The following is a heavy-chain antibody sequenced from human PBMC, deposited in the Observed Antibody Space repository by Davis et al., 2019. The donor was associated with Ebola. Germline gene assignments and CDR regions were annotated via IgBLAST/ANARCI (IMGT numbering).Heavy chain of an antibody. D-gene: IGHD6-19*01. J-gene: IGHJ4*02. CDR1: GGSISGGDY. CDR3: AHVRYSSGWDY. CDR2: IYWDDDK. V-gene: IGHV2-5*08. Sequence: TLSLTCTVSGGSISGGDYFWSWLRQPPGKALEWLALIYWDDDKRYSPSLKSRLTITKDTSKNQVVLTMTNMDPVDTATYYCAHVRYSSGWDYWGQGTLVTVSS.